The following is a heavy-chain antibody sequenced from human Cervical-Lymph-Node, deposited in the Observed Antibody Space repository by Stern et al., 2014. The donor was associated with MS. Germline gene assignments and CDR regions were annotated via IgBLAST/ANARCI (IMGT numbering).Heavy chain of an antibody. CDR1: GGSISSGSDY. CDR3: ASGYRIFDY. J-gene: IGHJ4*02. D-gene: IGHD5-18*01. Sequence: QVQLVESGPGLVKPSQTLSLTCTVSGGSISSGSDYWSWIRQPVGKGLGWIGRFHPSGSAFYTPSLKSRVTISTDTSMNQFSLELNSATAADTAIYYCASGYRIFDYWGQGILVTVSS. V-gene: IGHV4-61*02. CDR2: FHPSGSA.